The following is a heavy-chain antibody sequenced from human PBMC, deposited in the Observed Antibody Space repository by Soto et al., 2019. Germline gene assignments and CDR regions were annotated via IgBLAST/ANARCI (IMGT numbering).Heavy chain of an antibody. Sequence: SETLSLTCAVYGGSFSGYYWSWIRQPPGKGLEWIGEINHSGSTNYNPSLKSRVTISVDTSKNQFSLKLSSVTAADTAVYYCARGARGSGSPARDYYYYYGMDVWGQGTTVTVS. CDR3: ARGARGSGSPARDYYYYYGMDV. CDR2: INHSGST. V-gene: IGHV4-34*01. D-gene: IGHD3-10*01. CDR1: GGSFSGYY. J-gene: IGHJ6*02.